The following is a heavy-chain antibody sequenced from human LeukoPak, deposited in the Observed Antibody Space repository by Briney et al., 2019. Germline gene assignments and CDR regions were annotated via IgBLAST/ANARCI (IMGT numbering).Heavy chain of an antibody. V-gene: IGHV3-21*01. J-gene: IGHJ4*02. CDR3: AREAHGPPGFCLDY. CDR1: GFTFSSYS. CDR2: ISSSSSYI. Sequence: GGSLRLSCAASGFTFSSYSMNWVRQAAGKGREWVSSISSSSSYIYYADSVKGRFTISRDNAKNSLYLQMNSLRAEDTAVYYCAREAHGPPGFCLDYWGQGTLVTVSS. D-gene: IGHD1-14*01.